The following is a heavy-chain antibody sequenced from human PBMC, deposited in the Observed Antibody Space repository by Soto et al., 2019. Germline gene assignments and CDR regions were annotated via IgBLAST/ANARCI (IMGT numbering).Heavy chain of an antibody. V-gene: IGHV3-23*01. CDR1: GFTFSNYA. J-gene: IGHJ4*02. CDR2: LSGTGGTT. D-gene: IGHD3-3*01. CDR3: AKGPIFLDY. Sequence: GGSLRLSCAAAGFTFSNYAMTWVRQDPGKGLEWVSALSGTGGTTHYADSVTGRFTVSRDNSKNTLYLQMNSLRVEDTAVYFCAKGPIFLDYWGQGILVTVSS.